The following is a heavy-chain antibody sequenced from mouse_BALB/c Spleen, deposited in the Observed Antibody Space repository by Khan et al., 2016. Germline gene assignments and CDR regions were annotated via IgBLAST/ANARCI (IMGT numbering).Heavy chain of an antibody. CDR2: ISYSGTT. V-gene: IGHV3-8*02. CDR3: ARSSTASYYAMDY. CDR1: GDSITSGY. Sequence: EVQLQESGPSLVTPSQTLSLTCSVTGDSITSGYWNWIRKFPGNKLEYMGYISYSGTTYYNPSLKSRISITRDTSKNQYNLQLNSVTTEDRATYYCARSSTASYYAMDYWGQGTSVTVSS. J-gene: IGHJ4*01. D-gene: IGHD1-2*01.